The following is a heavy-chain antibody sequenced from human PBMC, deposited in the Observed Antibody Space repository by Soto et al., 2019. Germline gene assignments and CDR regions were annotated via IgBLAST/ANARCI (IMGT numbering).Heavy chain of an antibody. D-gene: IGHD3-9*01. CDR3: VRYPHDILTGQTDSTAY. CDR2: INIYNGNA. J-gene: IGHJ4*02. CDR1: GYTFIHYG. V-gene: IGHV1-18*01. Sequence: QIQLEQSGSEVKKPGASVKVYCKASGYTFIHYGVTWVRPAPGPGREWMGSINIYNGNANYAKKFQDRLTLTTDTSTNTAYMELRNLRSDDTAVYYCVRYPHDILTGQTDSTAYWGRGSRVTVSS.